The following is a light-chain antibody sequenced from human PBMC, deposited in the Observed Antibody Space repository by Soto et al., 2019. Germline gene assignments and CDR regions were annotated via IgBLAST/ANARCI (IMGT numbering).Light chain of an antibody. J-gene: IGLJ2*01. V-gene: IGLV1-44*01. CDR1: SSNIGSNT. CDR3: AAWDDSLMGV. CDR2: SNN. Sequence: QSVLTQPPSASGIPGQRVTISCSGSSSNIGSNTVSWYQQLPGTAPKLLVYSNNQRPSGVPDRFSGSKSGTSASLAISGLQSEDEADYYCAAWDDSLMGVFGGGTKLTVL.